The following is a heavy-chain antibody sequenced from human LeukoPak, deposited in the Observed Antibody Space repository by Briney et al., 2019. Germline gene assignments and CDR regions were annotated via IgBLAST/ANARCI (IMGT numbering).Heavy chain of an antibody. Sequence: PSETLSLTCTVSGGSISSSSYYWGWIRQPPGKGLEWIVSSYYSGSTYYNPSLKSRVTISVDTSKNQFSLKLSSVTAADTAVYYCARDCVVYTYYYDSSGYIGSEGAFDIWGQGTMVTVSS. V-gene: IGHV4-39*07. J-gene: IGHJ3*02. CDR3: ARDCVVYTYYYDSSGYIGSEGAFDI. CDR1: GGSISSSSYY. D-gene: IGHD3-22*01. CDR2: SYYSGST.